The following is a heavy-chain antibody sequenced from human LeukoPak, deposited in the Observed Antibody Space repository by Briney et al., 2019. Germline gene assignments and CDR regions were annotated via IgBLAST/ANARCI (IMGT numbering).Heavy chain of an antibody. CDR1: GGTFSSYA. CDR3: ARVPYPSHDGYPAPLDY. V-gene: IGHV1-69*01. J-gene: IGHJ4*02. CDR2: IIPIFGTA. D-gene: IGHD3-22*01. Sequence: ASVKVSCKASGGTFSSYAISTVRQAPGQGLEWMGGIIPIFGTANYAQKFQGRVTITADESTSTAYMELSSLRSEDTAVYYCARVPYPSHDGYPAPLDYWGQGTLVTVSS.